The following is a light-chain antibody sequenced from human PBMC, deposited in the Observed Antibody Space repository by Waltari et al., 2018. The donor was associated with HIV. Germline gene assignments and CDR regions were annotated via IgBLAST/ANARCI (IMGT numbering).Light chain of an antibody. Sequence: QSVLTQSPSASGTPEQRVTISCSGGSSNIGSNGVDWYQQFPGTAPKLLIYSNNQRPSGVPDRFSGSKSGTSASLAISGLQSEDEATYYCATLDDSLNGPIFGGGTRLTVL. CDR3: ATLDDSLNGPI. J-gene: IGLJ2*01. V-gene: IGLV1-44*01. CDR1: SSNIGSNG. CDR2: SNN.